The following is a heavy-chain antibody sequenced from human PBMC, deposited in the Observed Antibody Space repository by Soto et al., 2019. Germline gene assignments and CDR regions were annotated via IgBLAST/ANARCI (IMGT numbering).Heavy chain of an antibody. CDR2: ISSSSSYI. D-gene: IGHD6-19*01. J-gene: IGHJ5*02. CDR3: ASLLTAVAAGCFDP. V-gene: IGHV3-21*01. Sequence: GGSLRLSCAASGFTFSSYSMNWVRQAPGKGLEWVSSISSSSSYIYYADSVKGRFTISRDNAKNSLYLQMNSLRAEDTAVYYCASLLTAVAAGCFDPWGQGTLVTVSS. CDR1: GFTFSSYS.